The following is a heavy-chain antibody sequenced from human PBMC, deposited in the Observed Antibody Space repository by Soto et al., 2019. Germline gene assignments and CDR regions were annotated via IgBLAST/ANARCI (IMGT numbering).Heavy chain of an antibody. V-gene: IGHV1-8*01. CDR3: ARSNFNFWSGYLGWFDP. D-gene: IGHD3-3*01. CDR2: MNPNSGNT. Sequence: QMQLVQSGAEVKKPGASVKVSCQASGYTFTSYDINWVRQATGQGLEWMGWMNPNSGNTGYAQKFRGRVTMTRNSSINTAYMELSSLRSEDTAVYYCARSNFNFWSGYLGWFDPWGQGTLVTVSS. CDR1: GYTFTSYD. J-gene: IGHJ5*02.